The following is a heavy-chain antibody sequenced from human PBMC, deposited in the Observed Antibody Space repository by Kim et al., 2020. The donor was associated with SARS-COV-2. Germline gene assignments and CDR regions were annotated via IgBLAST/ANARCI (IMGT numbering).Heavy chain of an antibody. V-gene: IGHV1-2*02. Sequence: ASVKVFCKSSGYIFTKYYIHWVRQAPGHGREWMGWMNSNPSDANYGQQCQGRGSMSRNASIDTDYIDVSRLQADDTAVYYCARGGLAGSLGYYGLDIWGQGNAVPV. D-gene: IGHD3-16*01. CDR1: GYIFTKYY. J-gene: IGHJ6*02. CDR2: MNSNPSDA. CDR3: ARGGLAGSLGYYGLDI.